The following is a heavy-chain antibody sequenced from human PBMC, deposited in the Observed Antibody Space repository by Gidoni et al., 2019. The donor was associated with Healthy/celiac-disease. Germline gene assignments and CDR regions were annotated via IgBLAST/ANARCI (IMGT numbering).Heavy chain of an antibody. V-gene: IGHV4-39*01. CDR1: GASISSSSYY. J-gene: IGHJ4*02. CDR2: IYYSGST. D-gene: IGHD6-13*01. Sequence: QLQLQESGPVLVKPSETLSLTCTVSGASISSSSYYWGWIRQPPGKGLEWIGSIYYSGSTYYNPSLKSRVTISVDTSKNQFSLKLSSVTAADTAVYYCASPSSTAGPFDYWGQGTLVTVSS. CDR3: ASPSSTAGPFDY.